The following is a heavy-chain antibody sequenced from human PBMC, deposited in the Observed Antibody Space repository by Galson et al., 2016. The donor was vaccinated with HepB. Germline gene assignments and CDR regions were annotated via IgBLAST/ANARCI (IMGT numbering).Heavy chain of an antibody. J-gene: IGHJ4*02. CDR3: ARVSTSIIAAAGRTLFDY. V-gene: IGHV3-7*04. Sequence: SLRLSCAASGFSVITFVAWVRQAPGKGLEWVANINQDGSDKYYVDSVKGRFTISRDNAKNSLYLQMNSLRAEDTAVYYCARVSTSIIAAAGRTLFDYWGQGTLVTVSS. CDR2: INQDGSDK. D-gene: IGHD6-13*01. CDR1: GFSVITF.